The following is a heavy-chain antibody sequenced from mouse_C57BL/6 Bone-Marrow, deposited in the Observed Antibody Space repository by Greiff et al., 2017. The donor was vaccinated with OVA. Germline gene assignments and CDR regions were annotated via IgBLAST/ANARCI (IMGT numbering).Heavy chain of an antibody. V-gene: IGHV1-64*01. CDR1: GYTFTSYW. Sequence: QVQLQQPGAELVKPGASVKLSCKASGYTFTSYWMHWVKQRPGQGLEWIGMIHPNSGSTNYNEKFKSKATLTVDKSSSTAYMQLSSLTSEDSAVYYCAREVVANYYAMDYWGQGTSVTVSS. D-gene: IGHD1-1*01. CDR2: IHPNSGST. CDR3: AREVVANYYAMDY. J-gene: IGHJ4*01.